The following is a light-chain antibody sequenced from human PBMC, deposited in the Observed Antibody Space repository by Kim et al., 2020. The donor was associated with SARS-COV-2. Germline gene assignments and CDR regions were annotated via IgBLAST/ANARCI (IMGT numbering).Light chain of an antibody. Sequence: ELVLTQSPGTLSLSPGERATLSCRASQSVSSNFLAWYQQKPDQAQKPDQAPRLFMYGASSSATGIPDRFSGSGSGTDFTLTISRLEPEDFAVYYCKQYGSSPRSFGQGTKLEI. CDR1: QSVSSNF. V-gene: IGKV3-20*01. CDR2: GAS. J-gene: IGKJ2*03. CDR3: KQYGSSPRS.